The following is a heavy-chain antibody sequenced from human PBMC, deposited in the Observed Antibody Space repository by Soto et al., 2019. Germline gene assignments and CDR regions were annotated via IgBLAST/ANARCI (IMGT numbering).Heavy chain of an antibody. CDR3: TRNEWVQLINWFDP. D-gene: IGHD1-26*01. Sequence: SQTLSLTCVISGDSVSSRSAAWNWIRQSPSRGLEWLGRIYYRSKWYNDYAVSVESRITIIPDTSKNHFSLQLNSVTPEDTAVYYCTRNEWVQLINWFDPWGQGTLVTVSS. CDR2: IYYRSKWYN. J-gene: IGHJ5*02. V-gene: IGHV6-1*01. CDR1: GDSVSSRSAA.